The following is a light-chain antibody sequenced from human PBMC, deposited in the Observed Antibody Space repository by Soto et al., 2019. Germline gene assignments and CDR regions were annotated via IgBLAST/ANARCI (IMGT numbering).Light chain of an antibody. CDR1: XXXXDY. V-gene: IGKV1-5*03. CDR2: KAS. J-gene: IGKJ1*01. CDR3: QHYISFSSWT. Sequence: DIQMTQSPSTXSAXVXDXVTXTCRXXXXXXDYLAWHQHRPGKAPNLLIYKASTLERGVPSRFNGSGSGTEFTLTITSLQPDDFATYYCQHYISFSSWTFGQGTKVEIK.